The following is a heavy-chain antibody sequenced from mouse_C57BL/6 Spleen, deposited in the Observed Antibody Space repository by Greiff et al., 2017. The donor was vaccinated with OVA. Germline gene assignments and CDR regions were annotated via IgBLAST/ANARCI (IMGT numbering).Heavy chain of an antibody. J-gene: IGHJ2*01. D-gene: IGHD1-1*01. Sequence: EVMLVESGGGLVKPGGSLKLSCAASGFTFSDYGMHWVRQAPEKGLEWVAYISSGSSTIYYADTVKGRFTISRDNAKNTLFLQMTSLRSEDTAMYYCAKGNYYGSRGGFDYWGQGTTLTVSS. CDR2: ISSGSSTI. CDR3: AKGNYYGSRGGFDY. V-gene: IGHV5-17*01. CDR1: GFTFSDYG.